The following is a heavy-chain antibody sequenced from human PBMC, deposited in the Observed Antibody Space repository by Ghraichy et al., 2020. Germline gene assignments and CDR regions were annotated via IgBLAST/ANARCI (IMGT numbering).Heavy chain of an antibody. CDR3: TRDRAFKCFDY. Sequence: GGSLRLSCAASGFNFTVSWMNWVRQAPGKELEWVAGIKPDGSENYHVDSVTGRFTISRDNARNSLYLQMNGLRAEDTAVYYCTRDRAFKCFDYWGQGTLVTVSS. CDR2: IKPDGSEN. D-gene: IGHD3-10*01. V-gene: IGHV3-7*03. CDR1: GFNFTVSW. J-gene: IGHJ4*02.